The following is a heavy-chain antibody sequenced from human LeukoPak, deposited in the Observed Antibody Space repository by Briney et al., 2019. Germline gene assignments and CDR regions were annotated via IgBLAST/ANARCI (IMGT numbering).Heavy chain of an antibody. CDR3: AKLSDSVAHLYYFDY. Sequence: ASVKVSCKASGYTFTSYYMHWVRQAPGQGLEWMGIINPSGGSTSYAQKFQGRVTMTRDMSTSTVYMELSSLRSEDTAVYYCAKLSDSVAHLYYFDYWGQGTLVTVSS. CDR1: GYTFTSYY. D-gene: IGHD6-19*01. V-gene: IGHV1-46*01. CDR2: INPSGGST. J-gene: IGHJ4*02.